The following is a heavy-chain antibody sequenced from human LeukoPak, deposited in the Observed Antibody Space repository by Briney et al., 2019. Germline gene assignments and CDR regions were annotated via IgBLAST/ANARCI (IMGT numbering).Heavy chain of an antibody. J-gene: IGHJ3*02. V-gene: IGHV4-4*07. CDR3: ARHRAEMATITDDAFDI. Sequence: PSETLSLTCTVSGVSISSYYWSWVRQPAGKGLEWIGRIYTSGSTNYNPSLKSRVTMSLDTSKNQLSLRLSSVTAADTAVFYCARHRAEMATITDDAFDIWGQGTMVTVSS. D-gene: IGHD5-24*01. CDR2: IYTSGST. CDR1: GVSISSYY.